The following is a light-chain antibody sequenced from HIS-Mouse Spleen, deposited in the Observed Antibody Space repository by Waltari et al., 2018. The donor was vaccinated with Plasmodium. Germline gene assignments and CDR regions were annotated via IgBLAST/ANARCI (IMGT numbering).Light chain of an antibody. CDR1: QSVTSN. CDR2: GAS. J-gene: IGKJ3*01. Sequence: EIVMTKSPASLSVSPGERATLSCRASQSVTSNLAWYQQKTGQAPRLLIYGASTRATGIPARFSGSGSGTEFTLTISSLQSEDFAVYYCQQYNNWSFTFGPGTKVDIK. V-gene: IGKV3-15*01. CDR3: QQYNNWSFT.